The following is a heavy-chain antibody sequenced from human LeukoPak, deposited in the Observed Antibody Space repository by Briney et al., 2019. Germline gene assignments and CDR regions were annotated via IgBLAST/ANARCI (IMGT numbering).Heavy chain of an antibody. CDR1: GFTFSSYA. CDR3: ARASRSSSGGYYFDY. D-gene: IGHD6-6*01. J-gene: IGHJ4*02. V-gene: IGHV3-23*01. Sequence: PGGSLRLSCAASGFTFSSYAMSWVRQAPGKGLEWVSAISGSGGSTYYADSVKGRFTISRDNSKNTLYLQMNSLRAEDTAVYYCARASRSSSGGYYFDYWGQGTLVTVSS. CDR2: ISGSGGST.